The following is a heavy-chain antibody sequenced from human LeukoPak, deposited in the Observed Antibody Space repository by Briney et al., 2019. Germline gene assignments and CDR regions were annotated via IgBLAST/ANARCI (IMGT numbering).Heavy chain of an antibody. Sequence: GGSLRLSCAASGFTFSSYSMNWVRQAPGKGLEWVSYISSSSTIYYADSVKGRFTISRDNAKNSLYLQMNSLRDEDTAVYYCARVADLYSGSYPIDRYFDYWGQGTLVTASS. V-gene: IGHV3-48*02. CDR1: GFTFSSYS. CDR2: ISSSSTI. D-gene: IGHD1-26*01. CDR3: ARVADLYSGSYPIDRYFDY. J-gene: IGHJ4*02.